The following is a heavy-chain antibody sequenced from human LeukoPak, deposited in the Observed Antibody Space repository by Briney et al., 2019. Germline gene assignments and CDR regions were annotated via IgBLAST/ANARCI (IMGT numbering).Heavy chain of an antibody. CDR2: INHNGDVN. CDR3: ARGGGLDV. Sequence: GGSLRLSCAASGFTFSRYWMNWARQAPGKGLKWVASINHNGDVNYYVDSVKGRFTISRDNAKNSLYLQMSNLRAEDTAVYFCARGGGLDVWGQGATVTVSS. CDR1: GFTFSRYW. D-gene: IGHD3-16*01. J-gene: IGHJ6*02. V-gene: IGHV3-7*03.